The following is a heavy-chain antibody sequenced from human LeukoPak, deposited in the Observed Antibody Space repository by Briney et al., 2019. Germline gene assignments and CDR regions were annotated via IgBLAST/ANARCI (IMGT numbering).Heavy chain of an antibody. CDR3: ARELYCSSTSCSPANWFDP. J-gene: IGHJ5*02. D-gene: IGHD2-2*01. CDR1: GGSISSGGYY. CDR2: IYHSGST. Sequence: SQTLSLTCTVSGGSISSGGYYWSWIRQPPGKGLEWFGYIYHSGSTYYNPSLKSRVTISVDRSKNQFSLKLSSVTAADTAVYYCARELYCSSTSCSPANWFDPWGQGTLVTVSS. V-gene: IGHV4-30-2*01.